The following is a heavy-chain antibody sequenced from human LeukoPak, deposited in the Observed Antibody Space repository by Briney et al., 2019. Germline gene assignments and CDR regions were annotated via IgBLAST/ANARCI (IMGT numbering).Heavy chain of an antibody. CDR3: ARLLNYYGSGSSFDY. J-gene: IGHJ4*02. D-gene: IGHD3-10*01. Sequence: GEPLKISCKGSGYSFTSYWISWVRQMPGKGLEWMGRIDPSDSYTNYSPSFQGHVTISADKSISTAYLQWSSLKASDTAMYYCARLLNYYGSGSSFDYWGQGTLVTVSS. V-gene: IGHV5-10-1*01. CDR2: IDPSDSYT. CDR1: GYSFTSYW.